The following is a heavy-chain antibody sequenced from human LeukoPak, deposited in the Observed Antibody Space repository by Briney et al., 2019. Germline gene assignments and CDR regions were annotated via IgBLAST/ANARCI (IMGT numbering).Heavy chain of an antibody. V-gene: IGHV4-59*11. J-gene: IGHJ5*02. CDR2: IYYTGSA. D-gene: IGHD3-10*01. Sequence: SDTLSLTCNVSGGSIGGHYWTWIRQPPGKGLEWIGYIYYTGSANYHPSLTSRVTMSVDTSKNQFSLKLSSVTAADTAVYYCARTHPGIPGWFDPWGQGTLVTVSS. CDR1: GGSIGGHY. CDR3: ARTHPGIPGWFDP.